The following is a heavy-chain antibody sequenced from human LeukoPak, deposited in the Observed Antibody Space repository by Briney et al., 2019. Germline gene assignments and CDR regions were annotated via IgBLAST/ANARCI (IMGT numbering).Heavy chain of an antibody. CDR1: GGSISSYY. CDR3: ARWGVQEWDY. CDR2: IYYTGST. V-gene: IGHV4-59*01. D-gene: IGHD3-3*01. J-gene: IGHJ4*02. Sequence: SETLSLTCTVSGGSISSYYWSWIRQPPGKGLEWIGYIYYTGSTSYNPSLKSRVTMSIDTSQNQFSLKLGSVTAADTAVYYCARWGVQEWDYWGQGTLVTVSS.